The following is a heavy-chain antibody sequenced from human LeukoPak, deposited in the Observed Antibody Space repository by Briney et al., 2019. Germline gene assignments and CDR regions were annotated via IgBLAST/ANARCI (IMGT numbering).Heavy chain of an antibody. J-gene: IGHJ6*02. Sequence: ASVNVSCKGSGYTFTGYYMHWLRQATGKGLEWMRWINPNSGGTNYAQKFQGRVTMTRDTSISTAYMELSRLRSDDTAVYYCARVRDDDYYYGMDVWGQGTTVTVSS. CDR2: INPNSGGT. CDR3: ARVRDDDYYYGMDV. V-gene: IGHV1-2*02. CDR1: GYTFTGYY.